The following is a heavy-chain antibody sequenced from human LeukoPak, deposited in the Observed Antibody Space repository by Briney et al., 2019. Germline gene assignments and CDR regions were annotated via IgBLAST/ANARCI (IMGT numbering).Heavy chain of an antibody. Sequence: ASVKVSCKASGYTFTSYGISWVRQAPGQGLEWMGWISAYNGNTNYAQKLQGRVTMTTDTSTSTAYMELRSLRSDDTAVYYCAGAPRTGYYMFMDVWGQGTTVTVSS. D-gene: IGHD3/OR15-3a*01. CDR3: AGAPRTGYYMFMDV. J-gene: IGHJ6*02. CDR1: GYTFTSYG. V-gene: IGHV1-18*01. CDR2: ISAYNGNT.